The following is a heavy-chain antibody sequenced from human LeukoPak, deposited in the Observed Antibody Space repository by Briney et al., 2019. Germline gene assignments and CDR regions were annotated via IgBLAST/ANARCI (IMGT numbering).Heavy chain of an antibody. Sequence: GGSLRLSCTASGFTFGDYAMSWFRQAPGKGLEWVGFIRSKAYGGTTEYTASVKGRFTISRDDSKSIAYLQMNSLKTEDTAVYYRTRDPNSSGWYWFDPWGQGTLVTVSS. V-gene: IGHV3-49*01. CDR2: IRSKAYGGTT. D-gene: IGHD6-19*01. CDR3: TRDPNSSGWYWFDP. CDR1: GFTFGDYA. J-gene: IGHJ5*02.